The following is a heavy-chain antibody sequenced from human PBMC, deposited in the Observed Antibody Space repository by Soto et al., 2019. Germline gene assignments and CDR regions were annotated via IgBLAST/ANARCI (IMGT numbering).Heavy chain of an antibody. CDR2: IDPSDSYT. CDR1: GYSFTSYW. Sequence: GESLKISCKGSGYSFTSYWISWVRQMPGKGLEWMGRIDPSDSYTNYSPSFQGHVTISADKSISTAYLQWSSLKASDTAMYYCARPVDTAMDLFDYWGQGTLVTVSS. CDR3: ARPVDTAMDLFDY. D-gene: IGHD5-18*01. V-gene: IGHV5-10-1*01. J-gene: IGHJ4*01.